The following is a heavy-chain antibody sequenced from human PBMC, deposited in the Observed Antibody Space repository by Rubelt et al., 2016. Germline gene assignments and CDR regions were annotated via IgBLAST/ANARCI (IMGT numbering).Heavy chain of an antibody. Sequence: QVQLVESGGGLVKPGGSLRLSCAASGFTFSDYYMSWIRQAPGKGLEWVSYISSSSSYTNYADSVKGRFTISRDNAKNSLYLQMNSLRAEDTAVYYCAKLYHESGAFDIWGQGTMVTVSS. D-gene: IGHD3-10*01. CDR3: AKLYHESGAFDI. CDR1: GFTFSDYY. V-gene: IGHV3-11*05. CDR2: ISSSSSYT. J-gene: IGHJ3*02.